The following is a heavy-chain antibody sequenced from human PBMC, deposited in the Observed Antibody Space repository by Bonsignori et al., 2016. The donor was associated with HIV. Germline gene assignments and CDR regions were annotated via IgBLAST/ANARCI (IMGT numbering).Heavy chain of an antibody. CDR2: IHHSDIT. J-gene: IGHJ5*02. V-gene: IGHV4-38-2*02. CDR3: ARDRVVLAPAAKPHPEHWFDP. D-gene: IGHD2-2*01. Sequence: QVELQESGPGLVRPSETLSLTCDVSGYLISSGHYWVWIRQPPGKGLEWIGSIHHSDITYFNPSLKSRGTISVDTSKNRFSLRLTSVSAADTAVYYCARDRVVLAPAAKPHPEHWFDPWGQGTLV. CDR1: GYLISSGHY.